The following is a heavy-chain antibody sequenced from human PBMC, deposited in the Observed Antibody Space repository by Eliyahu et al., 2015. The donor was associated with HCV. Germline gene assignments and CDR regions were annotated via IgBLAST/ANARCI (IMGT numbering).Heavy chain of an antibody. CDR2: FLTRGGT. V-gene: IGHV4-4*07. CDR1: GGSISSYY. Sequence: QVQLQESGPGLVKPSETLSLTCTVSGGSISSYYWSWIRQPAGKGLEWIWAFLTRGGTPSTPPLKSRVTMSVDTSKNQFSLKLSSVTAADTAVYYCARDPLEDFWSAYGMDVWGQGTTVTVSS. CDR3: ARDPLEDFWSAYGMDV. J-gene: IGHJ6*02. D-gene: IGHD3-3*01.